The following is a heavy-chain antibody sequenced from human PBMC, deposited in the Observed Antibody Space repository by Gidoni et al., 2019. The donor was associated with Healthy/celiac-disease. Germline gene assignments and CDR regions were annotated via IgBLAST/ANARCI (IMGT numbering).Heavy chain of an antibody. D-gene: IGHD1-26*01. CDR3: AGTWVGELDYYYYGMDV. V-gene: IGHV4-4*07. J-gene: IGHJ6*02. Sequence: QVQLQESGPGLVKPSETLSLTCTVSGGSISSYYWSWIRQPAGKGLEWIGRIYTSGSTNYNPSLKSRVTMSVDTSKNQFSLKLSSVTAADTAVYYCAGTWVGELDYYYYGMDVWGQGTTVTVSS. CDR1: GGSISSYY. CDR2: IYTSGST.